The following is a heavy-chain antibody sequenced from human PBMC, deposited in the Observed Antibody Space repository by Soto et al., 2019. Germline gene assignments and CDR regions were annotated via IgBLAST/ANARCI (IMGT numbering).Heavy chain of an antibody. J-gene: IGHJ6*02. Sequence: QVQLQESGSGLVKPSQSLSLTCTVSGVSLHTADTWWSWFRQSPGKGLEFIGYYHSGGSTYYAASVRSLFLTSADTTDSRFSLILSSVTVADTAVYFCVRSRQMESGSDYGLDVWGQGTRVSVSS. CDR2: YHSGGST. V-gene: IGHV4-30-4*01. D-gene: IGHD2-21*01. CDR1: GVSLHTADTW. CDR3: VRSRQMESGSDYGLDV.